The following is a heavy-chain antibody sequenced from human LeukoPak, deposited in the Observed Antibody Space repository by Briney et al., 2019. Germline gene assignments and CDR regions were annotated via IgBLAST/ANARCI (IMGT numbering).Heavy chain of an antibody. V-gene: IGHV3-30-3*01. CDR2: ISYDGSNK. J-gene: IGHJ4*02. D-gene: IGHD3-10*01. CDR1: GFTFSSYA. Sequence: GGSLRLSCAASGFTFSSYAMHWVRQAQGKGLEWVAVISYDGSNKYYADSVKGRFTISRDNSKNTLYLQMNSLRAEDTAVYYCAKVGPTWFGEPWVPWFDYWGQGTLVTVSS. CDR3: AKVGPTWFGEPWVPWFDY.